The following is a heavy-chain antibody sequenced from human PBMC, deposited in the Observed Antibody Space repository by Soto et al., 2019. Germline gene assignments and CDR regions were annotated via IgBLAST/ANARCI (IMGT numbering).Heavy chain of an antibody. J-gene: IGHJ4*02. CDR2: IIPILGIA. D-gene: IGHD3-22*01. V-gene: IGHV1-69*02. CDR3: ARADYYDSSGYPQFDY. CDR1: GGTFSSYT. Sequence: SLKVSCKASGGTFSSYTISWVRQAPGQGLEWMGRIIPILGIANYAQKFQGRVTITADKSTSTAYMELSSLRSEDTAVYYCARADYYDSSGYPQFDYWGQGTLVTVSS.